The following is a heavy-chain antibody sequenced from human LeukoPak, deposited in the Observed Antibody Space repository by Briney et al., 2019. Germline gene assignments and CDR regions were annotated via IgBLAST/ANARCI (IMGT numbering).Heavy chain of an antibody. Sequence: GGSLRLSCAASGFTFSGSAMHWVRQASGKGLEWVGRIRSKANSYATAYAASVKGRFTISRDDSKNTAYLQMNSLKTEGTAVYYCTRPPYCSGGSCYSYYWGQGTLVTVSS. CDR3: TRPPYCSGGSCYSYY. CDR1: GFTFSGSA. J-gene: IGHJ4*02. V-gene: IGHV3-73*01. CDR2: IRSKANSYAT. D-gene: IGHD2-15*01.